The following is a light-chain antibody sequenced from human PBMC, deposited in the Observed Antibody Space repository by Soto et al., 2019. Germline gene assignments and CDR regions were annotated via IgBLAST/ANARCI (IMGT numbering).Light chain of an antibody. CDR1: QSVSSY. J-gene: IGKJ4*01. V-gene: IGKV3-11*01. CDR2: DAS. CDR3: QQVDSYPLT. Sequence: EIVLTQSPATLSLSPGERATLSCRASQSVSSYLAWYQQKPGQAPRLLIYDASNRATGIPARFSGSGSGTDFTLTISNLQPEDFATYHCQQVDSYPLTFGGGTKLEIK.